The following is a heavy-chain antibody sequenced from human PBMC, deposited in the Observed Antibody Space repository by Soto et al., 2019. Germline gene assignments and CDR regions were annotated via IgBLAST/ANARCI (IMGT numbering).Heavy chain of an antibody. J-gene: IGHJ6*02. D-gene: IGHD3-22*01. CDR3: AKGRIAVIYVVVKDV. CDR1: GFAFSSYG. CDR2: ISYDGSNK. V-gene: IGHV3-30*18. Sequence: GGSLRLSCAASGFAFSSYGMHLVRQAPGKGLEWVAVISYDGSNKYYADSVKGRFTISRDNSKNTLYLQMNSLRAEDTAVYYCAKGRIAVIYVVVKDVWGQGTTVTVSS.